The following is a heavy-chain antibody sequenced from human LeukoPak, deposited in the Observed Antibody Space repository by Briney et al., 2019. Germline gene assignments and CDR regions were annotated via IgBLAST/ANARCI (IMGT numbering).Heavy chain of an antibody. V-gene: IGHV3-33*01. Sequence: GRSLRFSCAASGFTFSSYGMHWVRQAPGKGLEGVAVIWYDGSNKYYADSVKGRFTISRDNSKNTLYLQMNSLRAEDTAVYYCARAPDYGDYGRYFDYWGQGTLVTVSS. CDR1: GFTFSSYG. D-gene: IGHD4-17*01. CDR2: IWYDGSNK. CDR3: ARAPDYGDYGRYFDY. J-gene: IGHJ4*02.